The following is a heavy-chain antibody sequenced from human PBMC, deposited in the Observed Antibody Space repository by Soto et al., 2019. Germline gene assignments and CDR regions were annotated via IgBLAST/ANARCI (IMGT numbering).Heavy chain of an antibody. CDR3: ARGGRFGELLTQHDAFDI. CDR1: GYTFTSYD. Sequence: QVQLVQSGAEVKKPGASVKVSCKASGYTFTSYDINWVRQATGQGLEWMGWMNPNSGNTGYAQKFQGRVTRTRNTSISTAYMELSSLRSEDTAVYYCARGGRFGELLTQHDAFDIWGQGTMVTVSS. CDR2: MNPNSGNT. V-gene: IGHV1-8*01. J-gene: IGHJ3*02. D-gene: IGHD3-10*01.